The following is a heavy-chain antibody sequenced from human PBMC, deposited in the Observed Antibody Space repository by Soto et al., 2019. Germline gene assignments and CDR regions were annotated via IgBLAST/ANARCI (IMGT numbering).Heavy chain of an antibody. Sequence: SVKVSCKASGGTFSSYAISWVRQAPGQGLEWMGGIIPIFGTANYAQKFQGRVTITADESTSTAYMELSSLRSEDTAVHYCARGTGLRRGLVTATQGGFDYWGQGALVTVSS. J-gene: IGHJ4*02. CDR2: IIPIFGTA. CDR1: GGTFSSYA. D-gene: IGHD2-21*02. V-gene: IGHV1-69*13. CDR3: ARGTGLRRGLVTATQGGFDY.